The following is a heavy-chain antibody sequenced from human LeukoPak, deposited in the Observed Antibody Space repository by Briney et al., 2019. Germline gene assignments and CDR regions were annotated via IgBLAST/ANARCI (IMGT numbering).Heavy chain of an antibody. CDR2: VTNNGGAT. CDR3: VKSYYDFLSGLGS. Sequence: GGSLRLSCSASGFTFNAFAMHWVRQAPGKGLEYVSGVTNNGGATYYADSVKGRFTISRDNSKNTLHLQMSSLRAEDTAVYYCVKSYYDFLSGLGSWGQGTLVTVSS. CDR1: GFTFNAFA. J-gene: IGHJ4*02. V-gene: IGHV3-64D*06. D-gene: IGHD3-3*01.